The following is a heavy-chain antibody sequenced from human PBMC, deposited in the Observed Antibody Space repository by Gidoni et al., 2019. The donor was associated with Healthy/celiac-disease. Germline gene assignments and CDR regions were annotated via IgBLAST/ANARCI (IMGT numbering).Heavy chain of an antibody. D-gene: IGHD5-18*01. V-gene: IGHV5-51*03. CDR1: GYSFATYW. Sequence: ELQLVQSGAEVQKPGESLRTPCKGSGYSFATYWTGWVRQMPGNGLEWMGIIYPGDSDTRNSPSFQGQVTISADKSISTAYLQWSSLKASDTAMYYCARCGYSYGLYYYYYGMDVWGQGTTVTVSS. CDR3: ARCGYSYGLYYYYYGMDV. J-gene: IGHJ6*02. CDR2: IYPGDSDT.